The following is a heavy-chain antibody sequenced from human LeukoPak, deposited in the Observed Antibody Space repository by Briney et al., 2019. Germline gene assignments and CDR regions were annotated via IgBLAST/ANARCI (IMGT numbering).Heavy chain of an antibody. CDR1: GGSFSGYY. J-gene: IGHJ4*02. D-gene: IGHD2-2*01. CDR2: INHSGST. Sequence: PSETLSLTCAVYGGSFSGYYWSWIRQPPGKGLEWIGEINHSGSTNYNPSLKSRVTISVNTSKNQFSLKLSSVTAADTAVYYCASGSTHYPDWGQGTLVTVSS. V-gene: IGHV4-34*01. CDR3: ASGSTHYPD.